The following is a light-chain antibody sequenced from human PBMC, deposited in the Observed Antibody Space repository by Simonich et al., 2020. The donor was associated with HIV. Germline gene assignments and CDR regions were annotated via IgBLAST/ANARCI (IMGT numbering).Light chain of an antibody. CDR1: QNIAGN. J-gene: IGKJ3*01. V-gene: IGKV3-15*01. Sequence: EIVMTQSPATLSVSPGERATLSCRARQNIAGNLAWYQHKPGHAPRLLIYYASTRATGVPARFSGSGFGTDFTLTISSMQSEDFAVYYCQQYNNWPSPFTFGPGTEVDIK. CDR2: YAS. CDR3: QQYNNWPSPFT.